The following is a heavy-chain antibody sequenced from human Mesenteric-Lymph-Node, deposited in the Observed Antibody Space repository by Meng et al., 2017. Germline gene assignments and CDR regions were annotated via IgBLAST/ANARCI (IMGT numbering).Heavy chain of an antibody. CDR3: ARAYDSDY. CDR2: ISTYNGNT. Sequence: QVQLVQSGAEVKKPGASVKVSCKASGYSFTSHGIIWVRQAPGQGLEWMGWISTYNGNTNYAQKFQGRVTMTTDTSTTTACMELRSLRSDDTAVYYCARAYDSDYWGQGTLVTVSS. V-gene: IGHV1-18*01. D-gene: IGHD4-17*01. J-gene: IGHJ4*02. CDR1: GYSFTSHG.